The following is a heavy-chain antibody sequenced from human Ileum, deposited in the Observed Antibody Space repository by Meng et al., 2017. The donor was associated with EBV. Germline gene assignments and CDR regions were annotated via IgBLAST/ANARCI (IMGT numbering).Heavy chain of an antibody. D-gene: IGHD3-22*01. CDR1: GGSISIGGYY. CDR2: IYHYGNT. V-gene: IGHV4-39*07. CDR3: VRGAPNGIVAHQNWFDS. Sequence: QLQLQESGPGLVKPSETLSLNCPVFGGSISIGGYYWGWIRQSPGEGLEWIGSIYHYGNTYYNPSLRSRVSLLVDLDRNQFSLKVTSMTAADTAVYYCVRGAPNGIVAHQNWFDSWCQGTLVTVSS. J-gene: IGHJ5*01.